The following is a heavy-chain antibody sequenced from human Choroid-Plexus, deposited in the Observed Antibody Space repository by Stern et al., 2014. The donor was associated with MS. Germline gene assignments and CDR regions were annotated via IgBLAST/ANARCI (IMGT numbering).Heavy chain of an antibody. D-gene: IGHD2-15*01. V-gene: IGHV3-30*18. CDR3: AKDRQWSTYFFDY. CDR1: GFTFSNFG. Sequence: QVPLQESGGGVAQPGRPLILSCAASGFTFSNFGMHWVRQAPGKGLEWVALISYDGSDKYYADSVKGRFTIFRDNSKNTLYMHMNSLRAEDTAVYYCAKDRQWSTYFFDYWGQGSLVTVSS. J-gene: IGHJ4*02. CDR2: ISYDGSDK.